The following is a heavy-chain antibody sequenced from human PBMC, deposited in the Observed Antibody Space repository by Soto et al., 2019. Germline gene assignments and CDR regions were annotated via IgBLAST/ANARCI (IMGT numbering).Heavy chain of an antibody. CDR1: GGSISSYY. D-gene: IGHD3-9*01. CDR3: ARALAYYDILSGWFDP. J-gene: IGHJ5*02. Sequence: SETLSLTCTVSGGSISSYYWSWIRQPPGKGLEWIGYIYYSGSTNYNPSLKSRVTISVDTSKNQFSLKLSSVTAADTAVYYCARALAYYDILSGWFDPWGQGTMVTVYS. CDR2: IYYSGST. V-gene: IGHV4-59*01.